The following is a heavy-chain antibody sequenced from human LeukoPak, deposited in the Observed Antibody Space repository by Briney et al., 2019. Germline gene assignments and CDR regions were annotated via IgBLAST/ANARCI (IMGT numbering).Heavy chain of an antibody. D-gene: IGHD3-3*01. CDR2: INHSGST. Sequence: PSETPSLTCAVYGGSFSGYYWSWIRQPPGKGLEWIGEINHSGSTNYNPSLKSRVTISVDTSKNQFSLKLSSVTAADTAVYYCARGHDFWSGYSLDYWGQGTLVTVSS. CDR1: GGSFSGYY. CDR3: ARGHDFWSGYSLDY. J-gene: IGHJ4*02. V-gene: IGHV4-34*01.